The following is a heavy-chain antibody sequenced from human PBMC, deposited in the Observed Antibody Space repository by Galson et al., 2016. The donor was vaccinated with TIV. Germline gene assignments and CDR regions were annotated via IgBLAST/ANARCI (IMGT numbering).Heavy chain of an antibody. Sequence: SVKVSCKASGYTFTSYDINWVRQATGQGLEWMGWMNPNSGNTGYAQKFRGRVTMTRNTSVRTAYMELSSLRSEDTAVYYCARSLLYYDPYYLDYWGQGTLVSVSS. CDR3: ARSLLYYDPYYLDY. V-gene: IGHV1-8*02. D-gene: IGHD2-2*02. CDR2: MNPNSGNT. J-gene: IGHJ4*02. CDR1: GYTFTSYD.